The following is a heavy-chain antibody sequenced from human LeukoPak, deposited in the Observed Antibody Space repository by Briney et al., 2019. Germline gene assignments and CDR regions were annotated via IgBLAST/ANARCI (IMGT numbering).Heavy chain of an antibody. Sequence: PSETLSLTCIVSGGSISRSTYYWGWVRQPPGKGLEWIGSIYNSGSTYYNPSLKSRVTISVDTFNNQFSLRLSSVTAADTAVYYCARLTTPVAHRGYYFDYWGQGTLVTVSS. CDR3: ARLTTPVAHRGYYFDY. CDR2: IYNSGST. D-gene: IGHD6-19*01. CDR1: GGSISRSTYY. J-gene: IGHJ4*02. V-gene: IGHV4-39*07.